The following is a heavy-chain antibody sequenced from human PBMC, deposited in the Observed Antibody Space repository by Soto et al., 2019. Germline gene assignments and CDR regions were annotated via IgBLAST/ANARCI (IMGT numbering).Heavy chain of an antibody. Sequence: GGSLRLSCAASGFTVSSNYMSWVRQAPGKGLEWVSVIYSGGSTYYADSVKGRFTISRDNSKNTLYLQMNSLRAEDTAVYYCARASWEVYYYYYMDVWGKGTTVTVSS. CDR3: ARASWEVYYYYYMDV. V-gene: IGHV3-66*01. J-gene: IGHJ6*03. CDR1: GFTVSSNY. D-gene: IGHD1-26*01. CDR2: IYSGGST.